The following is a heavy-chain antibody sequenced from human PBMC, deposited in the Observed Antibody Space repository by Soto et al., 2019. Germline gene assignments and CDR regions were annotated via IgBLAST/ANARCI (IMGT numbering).Heavy chain of an antibody. CDR2: ISYDGSNK. D-gene: IGHD6-19*01. J-gene: IGHJ5*02. CDR1: GFTFSSYA. V-gene: IGHV3-30-3*01. CDR3: ARDFEVAVAGA. Sequence: QVQLVESGGGVVQPGRSLRLSCAASGFTFSSYAMHWVRQAPGKGLEWVAVISYDGSNKYYADSVKGRCTISRHNSKNTLYLQMNSLRAEDTAVYYCARDFEVAVAGAWGQGTLVTVSS.